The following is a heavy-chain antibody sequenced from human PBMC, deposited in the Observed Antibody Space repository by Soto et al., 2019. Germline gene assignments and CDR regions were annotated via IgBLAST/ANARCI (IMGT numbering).Heavy chain of an antibody. CDR1: GYVFTSYD. J-gene: IGHJ5*02. V-gene: IGHV1-8*01. D-gene: IGHD6-6*01. CDR3: ARAKQLVRSWFDP. Sequence: ASVKVSCEASGYVFTSYDINWVRQATGQGLEWMGWMNPNSGNTGYAQKFQGRVTMTRNTSISTAYMELSSLRSEDTAVYYCARAKQLVRSWFDPWGQGTLVTVSS. CDR2: MNPNSGNT.